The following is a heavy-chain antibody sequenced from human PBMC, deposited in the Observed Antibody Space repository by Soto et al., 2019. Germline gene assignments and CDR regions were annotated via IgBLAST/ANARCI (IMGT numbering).Heavy chain of an antibody. V-gene: IGHV3-30*03. CDR1: GFTFSSYG. J-gene: IGHJ5*02. CDR2: ISYDGSNK. CDR3: ATFGVVIINWFDP. Sequence: QVQLVESGGGVVQPGGSLRLSCAASGFTFSSYGMHWVRQAPGKGLEWVAVISYDGSNKYYADSVKGRFTISRDNSKNTLYLQMNSLRAEDTAVYYCATFGVVIINWFDPWGQGTLVTVSS. D-gene: IGHD3-3*01.